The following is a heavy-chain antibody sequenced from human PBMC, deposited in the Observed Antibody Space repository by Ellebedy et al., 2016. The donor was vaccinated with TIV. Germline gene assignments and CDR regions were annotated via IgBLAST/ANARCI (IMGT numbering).Heavy chain of an antibody. V-gene: IGHV3-30*18. D-gene: IGHD3-9*01. J-gene: IGHJ4*02. CDR3: AKLGATTRLGAFDNGDY. Sequence: GESLKISCAASGFSFSDYAMHWVRQAPGKGLEWVAVIAYDGNEEYQSDSVKGRLTISSDNSKNTLYLQMNSLRPEDTAVYYCAKLGATTRLGAFDNGDYWGQGTLVTVSS. CDR2: IAYDGNEE. CDR1: GFSFSDYA.